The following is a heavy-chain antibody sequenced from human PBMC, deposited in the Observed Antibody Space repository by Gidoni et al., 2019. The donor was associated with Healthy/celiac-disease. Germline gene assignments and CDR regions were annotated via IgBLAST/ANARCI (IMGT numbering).Heavy chain of an antibody. Sequence: EVQRVESGGGLVQPGGPLRLSCAASGFTCSGYGMHWVRQAPGKGLWWVSSISSSSSTIYYADSVKGRFTISRDNAKNSLYLQMNSLRDEDTAVYYCARDDWLYAPGFDYWGQGTLVTVSS. V-gene: IGHV3-48*02. CDR1: GFTCSGYG. J-gene: IGHJ4*02. D-gene: IGHD2-2*02. CDR3: ARDDWLYAPGFDY. CDR2: ISSSSSTI.